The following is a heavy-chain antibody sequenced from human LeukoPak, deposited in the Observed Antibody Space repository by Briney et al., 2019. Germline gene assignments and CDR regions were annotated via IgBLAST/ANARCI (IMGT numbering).Heavy chain of an antibody. J-gene: IGHJ4*02. V-gene: IGHV3-30-3*01. CDR1: GFTFSSYA. D-gene: IGHD6-19*01. CDR2: ISYDGSNK. CDR3: ARDSPDSYSSGWYEIKLYYFDY. Sequence: PGGSLRLSCAASGFTFSSYAMHWVRQAPGKGLEWVAVISYDGSNKYYADSVKGRFTISRDNSKNTLYLQMNSLRAEDTAVYYCARDSPDSYSSGWYEIKLYYFDYWGQGTLVTVSS.